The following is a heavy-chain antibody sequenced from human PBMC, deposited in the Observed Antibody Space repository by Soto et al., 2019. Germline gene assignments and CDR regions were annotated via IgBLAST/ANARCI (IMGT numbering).Heavy chain of an antibody. J-gene: IGHJ3*01. CDR3: VRDRGTCTPGDSASRGFAV. V-gene: IGHV3-33*01. D-gene: IGHD2-8*01. Sequence: QEQLVESGGGMVQPGRSLRLSCEASGFTLSYFGMHWVRQAPGKGLEWVAVAWHDGRHLVYAESARGRFTISRDDSKSTLFLQIDSLRVEDTAVYFCVRDRGTCTPGDSASRGFAVWGQGTMVTVSS. CDR2: AWHDGRHL. CDR1: GFTLSYFG.